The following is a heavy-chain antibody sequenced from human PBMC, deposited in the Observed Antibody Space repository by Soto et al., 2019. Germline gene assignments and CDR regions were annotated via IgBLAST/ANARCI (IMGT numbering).Heavy chain of an antibody. V-gene: IGHV4-31*03. CDR3: ARDFGYCSSTSCYEGWFDP. CDR2: IYYSGST. D-gene: IGHD2-2*03. J-gene: IGHJ5*02. CDR1: GGSISSGGYY. Sequence: SETLSLTCTVSGGSISSGGYYWSWIRQHPGKGLEWIGYIYYSGSTYYNPSLKSRVTISVDTSKNQFSLKLSSVTAADTAVYYCARDFGYCSSTSCYEGWFDPWGQGTLVTVSS.